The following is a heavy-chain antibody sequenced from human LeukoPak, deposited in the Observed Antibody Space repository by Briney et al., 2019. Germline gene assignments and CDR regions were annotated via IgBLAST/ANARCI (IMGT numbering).Heavy chain of an antibody. V-gene: IGHV3-30-3*01. CDR2: ISYDGSNK. J-gene: IGHJ4*02. Sequence: PGGSLRLSCAASGFTFSSYAMHWVRQPPGKGLAWVAVISYDGSNKYYADSVKGRFTISRDNSKNTLYLQMNSLRAEDTAVYYCARDDVPLYKYYFDYWGQGTLVTVSS. D-gene: IGHD5-24*01. CDR3: ARDDVPLYKYYFDY. CDR1: GFTFSSYA.